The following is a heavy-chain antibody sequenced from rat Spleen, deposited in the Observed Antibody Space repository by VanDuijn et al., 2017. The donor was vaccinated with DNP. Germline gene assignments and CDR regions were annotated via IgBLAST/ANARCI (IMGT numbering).Heavy chain of an antibody. J-gene: IGHJ2*01. V-gene: IGHV5-17*01. Sequence: EVQLVESGGDLVQSGRSLKVSCAASGFTFSDYAMAWVRQAPRKGLEWVATISYDDSRTYYRDSVKGRFTISRDNAKSTLYLQMDSLRSEDTATYYCARQGGFDYFDYWGQGVMVTVSS. D-gene: IGHD1-6*01. CDR2: ISYDDSRT. CDR1: GFTFSDYA. CDR3: ARQGGFDYFDY.